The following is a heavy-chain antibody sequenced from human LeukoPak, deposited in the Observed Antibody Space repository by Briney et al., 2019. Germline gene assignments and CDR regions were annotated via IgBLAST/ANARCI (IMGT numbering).Heavy chain of an antibody. V-gene: IGHV1-2*02. D-gene: IGHD3-22*01. CDR1: GYTFTGYY. J-gene: IGHJ4*02. CDR3: ARDKTYYDSSGYYHY. CDR2: INPNSGGT. Sequence: ASVKVSCKASGYTFTGYYMHWVRQAPGQGLERMGWINPNSGGTNYAQKFQGRVTMTRDTSISTAYMELSRLRSDDTAVYYCARDKTYYDSSGYYHYWGQGTLVTVSS.